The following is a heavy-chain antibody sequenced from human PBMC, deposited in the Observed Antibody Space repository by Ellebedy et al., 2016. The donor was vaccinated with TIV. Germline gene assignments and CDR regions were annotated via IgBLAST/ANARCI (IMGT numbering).Heavy chain of an antibody. Sequence: SETLSPTCPLYGGSSSDYSSRCICHPPAEGLDWIGEINQSGSTNYNPSLTSRVTISVDTSKNQFSLKLSSVTAADTAVFYCARRETTTIRANWYFDLWGRGTLVTVSS. CDR3: ARRETTTIRANWYFDL. D-gene: IGHD4-17*01. V-gene: IGHV4-34*01. J-gene: IGHJ2*01. CDR1: GGSSSDYS. CDR2: INQSGST.